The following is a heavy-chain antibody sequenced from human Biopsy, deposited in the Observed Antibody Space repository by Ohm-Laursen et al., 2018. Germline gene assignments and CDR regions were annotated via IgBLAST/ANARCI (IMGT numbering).Heavy chain of an antibody. D-gene: IGHD2-15*01. CDR2: IRYKANSYTA. Sequence: SLRLSCAASGFSFSDNYMDWVRQAPGKGLEWVGRIRYKANSYTADYAASVKGRFTISRDDSKNSLYLQMNSLKTEDTALYYCARAGRYCSGGGCYSWFDSWGQGTLVTVSS. CDR1: GFSFSDNY. CDR3: ARAGRYCSGGGCYSWFDS. J-gene: IGHJ5*01. V-gene: IGHV3-72*01.